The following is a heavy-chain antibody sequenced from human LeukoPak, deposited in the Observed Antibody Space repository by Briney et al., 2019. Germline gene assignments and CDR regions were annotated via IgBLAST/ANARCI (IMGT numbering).Heavy chain of an antibody. CDR2: ISGSGGST. CDR3: AKGSTRDCGGDCVTDY. V-gene: IGHV3-23*01. CDR1: GFTFSICA. J-gene: IGHJ4*02. Sequence: GGSLRLSCAASGFTFSICAMSWVRQAPGKGLEWVSAISGSGGSTYYADSVKGRFTISRDNSKNTLYLQMNSLRAEDTAVYYCAKGSTRDCGGDCVTDYWGQGTLVTVPS. D-gene: IGHD2-21*02.